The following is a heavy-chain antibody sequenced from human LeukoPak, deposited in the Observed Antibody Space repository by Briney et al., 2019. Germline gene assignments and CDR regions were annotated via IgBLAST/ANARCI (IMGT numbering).Heavy chain of an antibody. D-gene: IGHD3-10*01. CDR3: AREVAMVRGVIIPYYFDY. V-gene: IGHV3-30*04. CDR2: ISYDGSNK. Sequence: PGRSLRLSCAASGFTFSSCAMHWVRQAPGKGLEWVAVISYDGSNKYYADSVKGRFTISRDNSKNTLYLQMNSLRAEDTAVYYCAREVAMVRGVIIPYYFDYWGQGTLVTVSS. J-gene: IGHJ4*02. CDR1: GFTFSSCA.